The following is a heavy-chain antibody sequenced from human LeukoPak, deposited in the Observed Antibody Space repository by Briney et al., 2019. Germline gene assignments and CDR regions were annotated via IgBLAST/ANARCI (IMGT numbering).Heavy chain of an antibody. CDR3: ARDWDYYDSSGPTPLFDY. CDR2: ISAYNGNT. J-gene: IGHJ4*02. CDR1: AYTFANYA. V-gene: IGHV1-18*01. Sequence: GASVKVSCKASAYTFANYAISWLRQAPGQGLEWMGWISAYNGNTNYAQKLQGRVTMTTDTSTSTAYMELRSLRSDDTAVYYCARDWDYYDSSGPTPLFDYWGQGTLVTVSS. D-gene: IGHD3-22*01.